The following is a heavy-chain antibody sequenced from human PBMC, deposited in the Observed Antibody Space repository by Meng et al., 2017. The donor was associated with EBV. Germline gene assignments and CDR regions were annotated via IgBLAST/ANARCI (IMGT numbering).Heavy chain of an antibody. J-gene: IGHJ5*02. CDR2: INPNSGGT. CDR3: AKGADLAAAGTFWFDP. Sequence: VERVVSGAEGKKPGASVKVSCKASGYTFTGYYMHWVRQAPGQGLEWMGRINPNSGGTNYAQKFQGRVTMTRDTSISTAYMELSRLRSDDTAVYYCAKGADLAAAGTFWFDPWGQGTLVTVSS. D-gene: IGHD6-13*01. CDR1: GYTFTGYY. V-gene: IGHV1-2*06.